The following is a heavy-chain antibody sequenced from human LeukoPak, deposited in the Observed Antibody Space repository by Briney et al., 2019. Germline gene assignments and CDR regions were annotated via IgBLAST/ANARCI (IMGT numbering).Heavy chain of an antibody. V-gene: IGHV3-48*02. CDR1: GFTFSSYS. CDR2: ITSSSSTI. CDR3: AREAGTTGHFDF. J-gene: IGHJ4*02. Sequence: PGGSLRLSCAASGFTFSSYSMNWVRQAPGKGLEWVSYITSSSSTINYADSVKGRFTISRDNAKNSLFLQMNSLRDEDTAVYYCAREAGTTGHFDFWGLGTLVTVS. D-gene: IGHD1-1*01.